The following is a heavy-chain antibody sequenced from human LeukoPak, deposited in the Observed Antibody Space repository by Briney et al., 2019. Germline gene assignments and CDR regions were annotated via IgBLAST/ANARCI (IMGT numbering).Heavy chain of an antibody. Sequence: PSETLSLTCTVSGGSISSSSYYWGWIRQPQGKGLEWIGSIYQSGRTYYNPSLKSRVTISVDTSKNQFSLKLSSVSAADTALYYCARMATYSGMWPYSAFDIWGQGTMVTVSS. CDR3: ARMATYSGMWPYSAFDI. J-gene: IGHJ3*02. CDR2: IYQSGRT. D-gene: IGHD1-26*01. V-gene: IGHV4-39*07. CDR1: GGSISSSSYY.